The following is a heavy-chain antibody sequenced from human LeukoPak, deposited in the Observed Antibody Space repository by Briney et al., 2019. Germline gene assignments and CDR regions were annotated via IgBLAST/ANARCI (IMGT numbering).Heavy chain of an antibody. Sequence: SETLSLTCTVSGXSISSYYRSWIRQPPGKGLESIGYFYYSGSTNYNPSLESRVTISVDTSKNQFSLKLSSVTAADTAVYYCARERARDGDFAYWGQGTLVTVSP. CDR2: FYYSGST. D-gene: IGHD4-17*01. J-gene: IGHJ4*02. V-gene: IGHV4-59*01. CDR1: GXSISSYY. CDR3: ARERARDGDFAY.